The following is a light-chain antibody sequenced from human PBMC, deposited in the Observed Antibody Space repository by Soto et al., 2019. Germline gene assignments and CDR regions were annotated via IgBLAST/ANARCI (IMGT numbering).Light chain of an antibody. CDR3: SSYGSTSTRYV. V-gene: IGLV2-14*01. J-gene: IGLJ1*01. CDR2: EVS. CDR1: SSDVGGYNY. Sequence: QSALTQPASVSGSPGQSITISCTGTSSDVGGYNYVSWHQQHPGKAPKLKIYEVSNRPSGVSNRFSGSKSGNTASLTISGLQAEDEADYFCSSYGSTSTRYVFGTGTKLTVL.